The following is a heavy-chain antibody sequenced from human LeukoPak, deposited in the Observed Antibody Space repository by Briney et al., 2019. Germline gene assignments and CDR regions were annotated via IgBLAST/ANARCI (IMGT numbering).Heavy chain of an antibody. CDR3: ARGRSGSSFDY. D-gene: IGHD1-26*01. CDR1: GFTFSSYS. V-gene: IGHV3-21*01. Sequence: GGSLRLSCTASGFTFSSYSLNWVRQAPGKGLEWVSSVSTGSNYIYYADSVKGRFTISRDNDKNTLYLQMNSLRAEDTAVYYCARGRSGSSFDYWGQGTLVTVSS. CDR2: VSTGSNYI. J-gene: IGHJ4*02.